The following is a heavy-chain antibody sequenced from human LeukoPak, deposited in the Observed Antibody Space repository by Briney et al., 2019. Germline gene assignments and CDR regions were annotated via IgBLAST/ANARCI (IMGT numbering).Heavy chain of an antibody. CDR3: AIPPLSGTGSSRPLAEMDV. CDR1: GFTFSNYA. CDR2: ISHTGSTM. V-gene: IGHV3-48*04. Sequence: GGSLRLSCAASGFTFSNYAINWVRQAPGKGLEWVSYISHTGSTMSYADSVKGRFTISRDNARNSLYLQMNSLRAEDTAVYYCAIPPLSGTGSSRPLAEMDVWGQGTTVTVSS. D-gene: IGHD3-10*01. J-gene: IGHJ6*02.